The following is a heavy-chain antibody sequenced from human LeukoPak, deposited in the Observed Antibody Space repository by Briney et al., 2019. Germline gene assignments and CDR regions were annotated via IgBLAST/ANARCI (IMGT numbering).Heavy chain of an antibody. V-gene: IGHV4-31*03. CDR1: GASITSGAFY. CDR2: IYYNGDA. D-gene: IGHD3-22*01. CDR3: ARTNYYDSSSYYFDF. J-gene: IGHJ4*02. Sequence: PSETLSLTCTVSGASITSGAFYWSWIRQHPGKGLEWVGYIYYNGDAYYNPFLKSRLTISLDTSKNQFSLKMTSVTPADTAIYYCARTNYYDSSSYYFDFWGQGTLVTVSS.